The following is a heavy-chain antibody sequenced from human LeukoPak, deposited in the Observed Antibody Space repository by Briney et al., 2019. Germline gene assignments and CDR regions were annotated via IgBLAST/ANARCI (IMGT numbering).Heavy chain of an antibody. CDR1: GFTFSSYA. Sequence: GGSLRLSCAASGFTFSSYAMHWVRQAPGKGLEWVAVISYDGSNKYYADSVKGRFTISRDNSKNTLYVQMNSLRAEDTAVYFCAKPPRVVVVTAFDSWGQGTLVTVSS. J-gene: IGHJ4*02. D-gene: IGHD2-21*02. V-gene: IGHV3-30-3*02. CDR3: AKPPRVVVVTAFDS. CDR2: ISYDGSNK.